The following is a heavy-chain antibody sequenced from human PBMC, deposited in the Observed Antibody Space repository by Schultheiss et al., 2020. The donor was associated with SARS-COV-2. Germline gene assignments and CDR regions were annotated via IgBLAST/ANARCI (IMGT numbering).Heavy chain of an antibody. D-gene: IGHD3-3*01. V-gene: IGHV5-51*07. Sequence: GESLKISCKGSGYSFTSYWIGWVHQMPGKGLEWMGIIYPGDSDTRYSPSFQGQVTISADKSISTAYLQWSSLKASDTAMYYCARLEGIFGEDRYYFDYWGQGTLVTVSS. CDR3: ARLEGIFGEDRYYFDY. J-gene: IGHJ4*02. CDR1: GYSFTSYW. CDR2: IYPGDSDT.